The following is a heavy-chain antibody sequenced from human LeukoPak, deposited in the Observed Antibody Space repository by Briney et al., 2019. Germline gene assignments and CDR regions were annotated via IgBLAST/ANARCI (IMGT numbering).Heavy chain of an antibody. V-gene: IGHV4-34*01. D-gene: IGHD4-17*01. Sequence: SETLSLTCAVYGGSFSGNYWSWIRQSPGKGLEWIGEINHSGSTNYNPSLKSRVTISVDTSKNQFSLKLSSVTAADTAVYYCARVKVTTVTTGGDYYYYYYMDVWGKGTTVTISS. J-gene: IGHJ6*03. CDR3: ARVKVTTVTTGGDYYYYYYMDV. CDR1: GGSFSGNY. CDR2: INHSGST.